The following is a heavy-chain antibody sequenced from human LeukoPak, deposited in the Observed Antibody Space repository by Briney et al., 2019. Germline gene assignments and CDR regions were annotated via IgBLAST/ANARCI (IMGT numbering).Heavy chain of an antibody. J-gene: IGHJ5*02. CDR3: ARVNTMVYWFDP. CDR2: IYHSGST. V-gene: IGHV4-38-2*02. Sequence: PSETLSLTCTVSGYSISSGYYWSWIRQPPGKGLEWIGSIYHSGSTYYNPSLKSRVTISVDTSKNQFSLKLSSVTAADTAVYYCARVNTMVYWFDPWGQGTLVTVSS. CDR1: GYSISSGYY. D-gene: IGHD3-10*01.